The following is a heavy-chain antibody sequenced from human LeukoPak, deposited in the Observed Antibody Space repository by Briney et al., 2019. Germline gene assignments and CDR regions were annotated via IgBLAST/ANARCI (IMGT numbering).Heavy chain of an antibody. CDR3: AKEDRIVGATLFDY. D-gene: IGHD1-26*01. CDR1: GFTFSSYG. V-gene: IGHV3-33*06. CDR2: IWYDGSNK. Sequence: PGRSLRLSRAASGFTFSSYGMHWVRQAPGKGLEWVAVIWYDGSNKYYADSVKGRFTISRDNSKNTLYLQMNSLRAEDTAVYYCAKEDRIVGATLFDYWGQGTLVTVSS. J-gene: IGHJ4*02.